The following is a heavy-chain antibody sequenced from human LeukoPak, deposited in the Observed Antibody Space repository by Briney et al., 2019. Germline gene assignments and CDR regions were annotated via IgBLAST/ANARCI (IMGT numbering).Heavy chain of an antibody. J-gene: IGHJ4*02. Sequence: SETLSLTCTVSGGSISSSSFYWGWIRQPPGKGLEWIATIYYSGSTYYNPSLKSRITVSMDTSKNHFSLRLSSMTAADSAIYYCARVTTAWYVIGYWGQGALVTVSS. D-gene: IGHD6-13*01. CDR1: GGSISSSSFY. CDR2: IYYSGST. CDR3: ARVTTAWYVIGY. V-gene: IGHV4-39*07.